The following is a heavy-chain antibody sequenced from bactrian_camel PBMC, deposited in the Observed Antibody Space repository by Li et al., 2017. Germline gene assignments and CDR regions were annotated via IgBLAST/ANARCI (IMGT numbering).Heavy chain of an antibody. CDR1: GFTFSDYG. CDR2: IYSDGSIT. Sequence: HVQLVESGGGSVQAGGSLKLSCAASGFTFSDYGISWVRQAPGKGLEWVSSIYSDGSITYYADSVKGRFTISQDKAKNTVYLQMNSLKPDDTAMYYCAADAEVFRLRSLIPDEYTYWGQGTQVTVS. J-gene: IGHJ4*01. D-gene: IGHD1*01. V-gene: IGHV3-2*01. CDR3: AADAEVFRLRSLIPDEYTY.